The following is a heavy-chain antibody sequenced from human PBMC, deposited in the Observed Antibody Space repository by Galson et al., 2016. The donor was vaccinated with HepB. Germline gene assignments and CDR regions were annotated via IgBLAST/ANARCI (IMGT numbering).Heavy chain of an antibody. J-gene: IGHJ5*02. V-gene: IGHV4-39*01. CDR2: ISYSGST. CDR1: GGSISSTSNHY. CDR3: ERALEYRDAGSPYNWFEP. D-gene: IGHD6-6*01. Sequence: ETLSLTCTVSGGSISSTSNHYWGWIRQSPGKGLEWIGSISYSGSTHYSPSPKSRVTISGDTSKNQFYLKLNSMSAADTAVYYCERALEYRDAGSPYNWFEPWGQGTLVTVSP.